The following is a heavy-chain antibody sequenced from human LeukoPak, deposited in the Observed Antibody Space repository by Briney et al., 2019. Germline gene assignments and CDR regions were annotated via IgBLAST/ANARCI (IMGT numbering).Heavy chain of an antibody. CDR1: GGSISSGDYY. Sequence: SETLSLTCTVSGGSISSGDYYWSWIRQPPGKGLEWIGYIYYSGSTYYNPSLKSRVTISVDTSKNQFSLKLTSMTAADTAVYYCARRSYQLLYGYYYYFMDVWGKGTTVTVSS. J-gene: IGHJ6*03. CDR2: IYYSGST. CDR3: ARRSYQLLYGYYYYFMDV. V-gene: IGHV4-30-4*01. D-gene: IGHD2-2*02.